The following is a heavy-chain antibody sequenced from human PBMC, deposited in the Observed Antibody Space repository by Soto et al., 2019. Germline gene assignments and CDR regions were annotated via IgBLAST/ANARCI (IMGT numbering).Heavy chain of an antibody. D-gene: IGHD1-1*01. V-gene: IGHV3-30*04. CDR2: MSYDGSTK. J-gene: IGHJ5*02. CDR3: VRCWGTGDGSYSGYNWFAP. CDR1: GFTVSTYS. Sequence: QVQVLESGGGVVQPGRSLRLSCAASGFTVSTYSMHWVRQAPGKGLEWVALMSYDGSTKDYADSVKGRFTISRDNSKNTLYLQMNRLTTSDTAVYYCVRCWGTGDGSYSGYNWFAPWGQGTLVTVSS.